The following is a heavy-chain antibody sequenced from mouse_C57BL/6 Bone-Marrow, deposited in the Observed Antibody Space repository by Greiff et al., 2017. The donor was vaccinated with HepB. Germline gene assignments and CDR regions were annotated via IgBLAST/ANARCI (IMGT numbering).Heavy chain of an antibody. V-gene: IGHV1-62-2*01. D-gene: IGHD3-3*01. CDR3: ARHEDQGGTETYYFDY. Sequence: HVQLQQSGAELVKPGASVKLSCKASGYTFTEYTIHWVKQRSGQGLEWIGWFYPGSGSIKYNEKFKDKATLTADKSSSTVYMELSRLTSEDSAVYVCARHEDQGGTETYYFDYWGQGTTLTVSS. CDR2: FYPGSGSI. J-gene: IGHJ2*01. CDR1: GYTFTEYT.